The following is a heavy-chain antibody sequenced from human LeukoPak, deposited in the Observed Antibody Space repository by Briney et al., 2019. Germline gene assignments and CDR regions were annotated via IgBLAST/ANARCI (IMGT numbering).Heavy chain of an antibody. J-gene: IGHJ4*02. D-gene: IGHD6-13*01. CDR2: ISSSSSYI. Sequence: GGSLRLSCAASGFTFSSYAMSWVRQAPGKGLEWVLSISSSSSYIYYADSVKGRFTISRDNAKNSLYLQMNSLRAEDTAVYYCAREKYSSSWYGDYWGQGTLVTVSS. CDR1: GFTFSSYA. V-gene: IGHV3-21*01. CDR3: AREKYSSSWYGDY.